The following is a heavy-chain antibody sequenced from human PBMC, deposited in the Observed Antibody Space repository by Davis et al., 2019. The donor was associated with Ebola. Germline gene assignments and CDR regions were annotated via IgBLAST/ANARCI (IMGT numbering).Heavy chain of an antibody. Sequence: SETLSPTCPLHGGSSSGYYWSWTRQPQGKGLEWFGEIIHSGSTNYNPSLKSRATISVDTSKNQFSLKLTSVTAADTAVYYCARWPVLSRGKFDPWGQGTLVTVSS. J-gene: IGHJ5*02. V-gene: IGHV4-34*12. D-gene: IGHD2/OR15-2a*01. CDR2: IIHSGST. CDR1: GGSSSGYY. CDR3: ARWPVLSRGKFDP.